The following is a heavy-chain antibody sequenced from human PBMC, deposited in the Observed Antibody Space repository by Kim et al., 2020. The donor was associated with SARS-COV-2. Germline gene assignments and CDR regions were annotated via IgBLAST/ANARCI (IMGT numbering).Heavy chain of an antibody. J-gene: IGHJ3*02. CDR3: AKDLGATLVDAFDI. D-gene: IGHD1-26*01. V-gene: IGHV3-33*06. Sequence: ADSVQGLFTISRDNSKNTRYLQMNRLRAEDTAVYYCAKDLGATLVDAFDIWGQGTMVTVSS.